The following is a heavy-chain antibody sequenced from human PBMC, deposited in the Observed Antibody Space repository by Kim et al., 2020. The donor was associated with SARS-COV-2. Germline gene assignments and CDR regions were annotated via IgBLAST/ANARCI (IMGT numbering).Heavy chain of an antibody. Sequence: SETLSLTCTVSGGSVSSGSYYWSWIRQPPGKGLEWIGYIYYSGSTNYNPSLKSRVTISVDTSKNQFSLKLSSVTAADTAVYYCARAGSEGQPHPRYYYGMDVWGQGTTVTVSS. V-gene: IGHV4-61*01. D-gene: IGHD3-10*01. J-gene: IGHJ6*02. CDR2: IYYSGST. CDR1: GGSVSSGSYY. CDR3: ARAGSEGQPHPRYYYGMDV.